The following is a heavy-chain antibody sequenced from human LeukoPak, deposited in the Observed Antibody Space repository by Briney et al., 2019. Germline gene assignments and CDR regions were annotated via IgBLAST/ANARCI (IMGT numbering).Heavy chain of an antibody. CDR3: ARASDYYDSSVYYQNWFDP. D-gene: IGHD3-22*01. Sequence: PSETLSLTCTVSGGSISSYYWSWIRQPPGKGLEWIGYIYYSGSTNYNPSLKSRVTISVDTSKNQFSLKLSSVTAADTAVYYCARASDYYDSSVYYQNWFDPWGQGTLVTVSS. CDR2: IYYSGST. CDR1: GGSISSYY. V-gene: IGHV4-59*01. J-gene: IGHJ5*02.